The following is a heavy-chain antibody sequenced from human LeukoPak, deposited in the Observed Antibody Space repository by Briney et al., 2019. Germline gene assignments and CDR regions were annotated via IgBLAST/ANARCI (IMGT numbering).Heavy chain of an antibody. Sequence: GGSLRLSCAASGFTFSSYWMSWVRQAPGKGLEWVANIKQDGSEKYYVDSVKGRFTISRDNAKNSLYLQMNSLRAEDTAVYYCARVGRGLAAILDIWGKGTTVTVSS. D-gene: IGHD6-13*01. CDR3: ARVGRGLAAILDI. V-gene: IGHV3-7*01. CDR2: IKQDGSEK. J-gene: IGHJ6*04. CDR1: GFTFSSYW.